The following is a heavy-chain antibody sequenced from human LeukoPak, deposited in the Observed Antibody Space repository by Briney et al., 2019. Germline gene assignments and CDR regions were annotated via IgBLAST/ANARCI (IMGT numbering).Heavy chain of an antibody. CDR1: GYTLTSHY. J-gene: IGHJ3*02. V-gene: IGHV1-46*01. D-gene: IGHD3-10*01. CDR3: ARERGFYGSDAFDI. CDR2: INPSSGST. Sequence: ASLKVSCKTSGYTLTSHYMHWVRQAPGQGLEWMGIINPSSGSTTYAQKFQGRVTMTRDTSTSTVYMELSSLRSEDTAVYYCARERGFYGSDAFDIWGQGTMVTVSS.